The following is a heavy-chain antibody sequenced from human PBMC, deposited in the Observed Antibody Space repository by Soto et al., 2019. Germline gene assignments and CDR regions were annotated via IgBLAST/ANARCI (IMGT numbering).Heavy chain of an antibody. CDR1: GGSISSGGYS. Sequence: PSETLSLTCAVSGGSISSGGYSWSWIRQPPGKGLEWIGYIYHSGSTYYNPSLKSRVTISVDRSKNQFSLKLSSVTAADTAVYYCARDLRYYGMDVWGQGTTVTVSS. V-gene: IGHV4-30-2*01. CDR3: ARDLRYYGMDV. J-gene: IGHJ6*02. CDR2: IYHSGST.